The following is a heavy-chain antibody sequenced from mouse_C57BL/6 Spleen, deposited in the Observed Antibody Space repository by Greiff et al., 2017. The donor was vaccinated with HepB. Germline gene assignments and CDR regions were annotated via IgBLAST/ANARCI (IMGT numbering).Heavy chain of an antibody. D-gene: IGHD5-5*01. J-gene: IGHJ2*01. Sequence: QVTLKVSGAELMKPGASVKLSCKATGYTFTGYWIEWVKQRPGHGLEWIGEILPGSGSTNYNEKFKGKATFTAHTSSNTAYMQLSSLTTEDSAIYYCARRGYYLYYFDYWGQGTTLTVSS. V-gene: IGHV1-9*01. CDR1: GYTFTGYW. CDR3: ARRGYYLYYFDY. CDR2: ILPGSGST.